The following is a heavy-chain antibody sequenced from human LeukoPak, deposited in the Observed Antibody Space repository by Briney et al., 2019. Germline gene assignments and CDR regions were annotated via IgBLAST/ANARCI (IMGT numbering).Heavy chain of an antibody. Sequence: SETLSLTCAVYGGSLSGYYWSWIRQPPGKGLEWIGEINHSGSTNYNPSLKSRVTISVDTSKNQFSLKLSSVTAADTAVYYCASGYCTNGVCWADAFDIWGQGTMVTVSS. CDR3: ASGYCTNGVCWADAFDI. J-gene: IGHJ3*02. CDR1: GGSLSGYY. V-gene: IGHV4-34*01. CDR2: INHSGST. D-gene: IGHD2-8*01.